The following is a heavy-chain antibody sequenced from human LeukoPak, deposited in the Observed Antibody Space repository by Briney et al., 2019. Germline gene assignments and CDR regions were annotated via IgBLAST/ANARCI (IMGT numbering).Heavy chain of an antibody. CDR3: AKVMRYSPAYSDY. CDR1: GFTFSNYA. CDR2: ISGSGGGT. J-gene: IGHJ4*02. D-gene: IGHD2-2*02. V-gene: IGHV3-23*01. Sequence: PGGSLSLSCAASGFTFSNYAMSWVRQAPGKGLEWVSAISGSGGGTYYADSVKGRFTISRDNSKNTLYLQMNSLRAEDTAIYYCAKVMRYSPAYSDYWGQGTLVTVSS.